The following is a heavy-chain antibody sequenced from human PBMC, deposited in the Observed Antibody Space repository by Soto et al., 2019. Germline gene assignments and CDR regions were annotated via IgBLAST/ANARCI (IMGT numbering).Heavy chain of an antibody. D-gene: IGHD4-4*01. CDR1: GYSFTSYW. Sequence: GESLKISCKGSGYSFTSYWIGWVRQMPGKGLEWMGIIYPGDSDTRYSPSFQGQVTISADKSISTAYLQWSSPKASDTAMYYCARFRDYSNYLYFDYCCQGTLVTVSS. CDR3: ARFRDYSNYLYFDY. J-gene: IGHJ4*02. V-gene: IGHV5-51*01. CDR2: IYPGDSDT.